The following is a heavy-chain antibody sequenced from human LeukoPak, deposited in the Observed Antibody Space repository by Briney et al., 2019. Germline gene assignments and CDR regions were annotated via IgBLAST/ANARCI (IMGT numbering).Heavy chain of an antibody. D-gene: IGHD6-13*01. CDR1: GFTFDDYG. CDR2: INWNGGST. CDR3: ARGDSSSWYIYFDY. V-gene: IGHV3-20*04. J-gene: IGHJ4*02. Sequence: GGSLRLSCAASGFTFDDYGMSWVRQAPGKGLEWVSGINWNGGSTGYADSVKGRFTISRDNAKNSLYLQMNSLRAEDTAVYYCARGDSSSWYIYFDYWGQGTLVTVSS.